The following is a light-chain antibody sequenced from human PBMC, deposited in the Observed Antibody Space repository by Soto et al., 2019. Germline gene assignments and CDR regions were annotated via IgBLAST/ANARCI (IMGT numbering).Light chain of an antibody. Sequence: QSALTQPASVSGSPGQSITISCAGTSGEVGGYNHVAWYPQHPGKATKLMLYEVSKRPSGVSNRFSGSQSGHTASLNISGLQAEDEADYYCISYTGSSTSYVFGTGTNVTVL. CDR1: SGEVGGYNH. CDR3: ISYTGSSTSYV. V-gene: IGLV2-14*01. J-gene: IGLJ1*01. CDR2: EVS.